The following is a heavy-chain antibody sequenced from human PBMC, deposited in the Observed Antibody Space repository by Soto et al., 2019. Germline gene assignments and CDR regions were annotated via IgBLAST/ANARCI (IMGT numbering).Heavy chain of an antibody. CDR2: INHSGST. CDR3: ARDKITGLFDY. J-gene: IGHJ4*02. Sequence: PSETLSPTCGVSGWAFRGYYLTSLRQPPGTGLEWIGEINHSGSTNYNPSLKSRVTISVDTSKNQFSLKLTSVTAADTAVYYCARDKITGLFDYWGQGTLVTVSS. V-gene: IGHV4-34*01. CDR1: GWAFRGYY. D-gene: IGHD2-8*02.